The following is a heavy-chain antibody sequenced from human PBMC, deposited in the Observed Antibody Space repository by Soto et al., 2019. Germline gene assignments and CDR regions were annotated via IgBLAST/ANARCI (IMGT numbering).Heavy chain of an antibody. J-gene: IGHJ4*02. CDR1: GFSLSSSGVG. Sequence: SGPTLVNPTQTLTLTCTFSGFSLSSSGVGVGWIRQPPGKALEWLALIYWDDDKRYSPSLKSRLTITKVTSKNQVVLIMANMEPVDTATYYCARDSSGYYGFDYWGQGTLVTVSS. V-gene: IGHV2-5*02. CDR3: ARDSSGYYGFDY. CDR2: IYWDDDK. D-gene: IGHD3-22*01.